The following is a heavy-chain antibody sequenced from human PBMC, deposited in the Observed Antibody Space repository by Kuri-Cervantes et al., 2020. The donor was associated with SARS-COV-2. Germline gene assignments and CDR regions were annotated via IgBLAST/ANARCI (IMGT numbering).Heavy chain of an antibody. CDR2: ISVSGGST. V-gene: IGHV3-23*01. CDR1: GFTFSSYA. D-gene: IGHD2-21*02. Sequence: GGSLRLSCAASGFTFSSYAMHWVRQAPGKGLEWVSTISVSGGSTYYADSVKGRFTISRDSSENTLYLQMNSLRAEDTAVYYCARAYCGGDCEFDYWGQGTLVTVSS. J-gene: IGHJ4*02. CDR3: ARAYCGGDCEFDY.